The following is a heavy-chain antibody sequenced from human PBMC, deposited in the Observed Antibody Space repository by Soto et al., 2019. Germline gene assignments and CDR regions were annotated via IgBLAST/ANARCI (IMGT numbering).Heavy chain of an antibody. CDR2: ISWNSGRT. Sequence: EVQLVESGGGLVQPGRSLRLSCAASGFTYDDYDMHWVRQAPGKGLEWVSAISWNSGRTAYADSVKGRFTISRDNAKNTLYLQMNRLRDEDTALYHCAKGRGGSYGGDSLDYWGQGTLVTVSS. D-gene: IGHD1-26*01. CDR1: GFTYDDYD. V-gene: IGHV3-9*01. CDR3: AKGRGGSYGGDSLDY. J-gene: IGHJ4*02.